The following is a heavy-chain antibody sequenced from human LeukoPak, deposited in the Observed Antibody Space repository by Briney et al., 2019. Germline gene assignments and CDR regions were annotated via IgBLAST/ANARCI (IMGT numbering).Heavy chain of an antibody. CDR2: IYSGGST. J-gene: IGHJ4*02. V-gene: IGHV3-66*01. CDR1: GFTVSSNY. CDR3: ARVKGYYDSSGYLDY. D-gene: IGHD3-22*01. Sequence: PGGSLRLSCAASGFTVSSNYMSWVRQAPGKGLEWVSVIYSGGSTYYADSVKGRFTTSRDNSKNTLYLQMNSLRAEDTAVYYCARVKGYYDSSGYLDYWGQGTLVTVSS.